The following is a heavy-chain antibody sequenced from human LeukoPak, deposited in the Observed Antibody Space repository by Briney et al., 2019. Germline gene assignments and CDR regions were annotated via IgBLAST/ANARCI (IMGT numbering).Heavy chain of an antibody. V-gene: IGHV3-21*01. CDR3: ARRYCSSTNCYAFDY. D-gene: IGHD2-2*01. CDR2: IDRTGSYI. CDR1: GFSFSIYS. Sequence: GGSLRLPCAASGFSFSIYSMNWVRQAPGKGLEWVSSIDRTGSYIYYADSVKGRHTISRDNAKNSVYLQMNSLRAEDTAVYYCARRYCSSTNCYAFDYWGQGTLVTVSS. J-gene: IGHJ4*02.